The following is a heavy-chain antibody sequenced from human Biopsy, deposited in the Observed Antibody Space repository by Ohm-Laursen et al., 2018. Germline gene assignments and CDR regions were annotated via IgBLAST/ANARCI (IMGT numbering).Heavy chain of an antibody. V-gene: IGHV3-74*01. J-gene: IGHJ5*01. Sequence: SLRLSCSASGFTFNNYWMHWVRQAPGKGLMWVSRSNTDGSHTNYADSVKGRFTTSTDNAKNTLYLYMSSLTVEDTAVYFCARDASQGFDSWGQGTLVTVSS. CDR2: SNTDGSHT. CDR1: GFTFNNYW. CDR3: ARDASQGFDS.